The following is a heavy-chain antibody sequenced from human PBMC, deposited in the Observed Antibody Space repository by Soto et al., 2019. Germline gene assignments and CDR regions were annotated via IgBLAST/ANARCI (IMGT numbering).Heavy chain of an antibody. CDR1: GFNFSNYD. CDR2: ITATGFTT. D-gene: IGHD2-8*01. CDR3: ARGGVY. V-gene: IGHV3-48*03. Sequence: ESGGALVHPGGSLRLSCVTSGFNFSNYDMNWVRQAPGRGMEWIAFITATGFTTFYADSVRPRFTISRDNAQESVFLQMDSLTVEDTGIYYCARGGVYWGRGTPVTVSS. J-gene: IGHJ4*02.